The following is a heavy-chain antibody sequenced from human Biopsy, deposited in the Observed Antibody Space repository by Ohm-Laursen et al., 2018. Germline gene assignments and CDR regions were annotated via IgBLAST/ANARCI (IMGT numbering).Heavy chain of an antibody. D-gene: IGHD3-9*01. CDR3: ATKLTGYFHH. J-gene: IGHJ1*01. V-gene: IGHV1-69*06. Sequence: VKVSCNAPGGTFSNYGVNWVRQPPGQGLEWLGGNIPILGTGNYAQKLQDRVTVAADTSTSTATMELRSLRSDDTAVYYCATKLTGYFHHWGQETLVIVSS. CDR2: NIPILGTG. CDR1: GGTFSNYG.